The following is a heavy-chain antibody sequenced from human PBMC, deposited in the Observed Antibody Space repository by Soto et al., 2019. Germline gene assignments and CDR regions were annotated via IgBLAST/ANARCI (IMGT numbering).Heavy chain of an antibody. V-gene: IGHV3-15*07. CDR1: GFTFSNAW. CDR3: AADLPDWGAYAFDY. D-gene: IGHD3-16*01. CDR2: VKSKVDGGTI. Sequence: VQLVESGGGSVEPGGSLRLSCGASGFTFSNAWMNWVRQAPGKGLEWVGRVKSKVDGGTIDYGAPVRGRFTISRDDSRNTVHLQMNSLKADDTAVYYCAADLPDWGAYAFDYWGQGTRVTVSS. J-gene: IGHJ4*02.